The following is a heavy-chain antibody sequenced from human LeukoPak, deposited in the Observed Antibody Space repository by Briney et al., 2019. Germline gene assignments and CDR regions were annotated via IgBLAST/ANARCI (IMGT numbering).Heavy chain of an antibody. V-gene: IGHV3-23*01. CDR3: AKDAAGPEY. D-gene: IGHD6-13*01. Sequence: SGGSLRLSCAASGFTFSTYAMSWVRQAPGKGLEWVSGISASGGDTWYPDSVKGRFTISRDNSKNTLFLQMNSLRVEDTAIYYCAKDAAGPEYWGQGTRVTVSS. J-gene: IGHJ4*02. CDR1: GFTFSTYA. CDR2: ISASGGDT.